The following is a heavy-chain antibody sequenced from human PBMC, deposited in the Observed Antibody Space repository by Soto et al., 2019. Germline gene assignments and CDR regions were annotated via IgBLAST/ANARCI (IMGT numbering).Heavy chain of an antibody. CDR3: ARVYGYPPQYDY. D-gene: IGHD5-18*01. J-gene: IGHJ4*02. CDR2: IYHSGST. V-gene: IGHV4-30-2*01. CDR1: GCSVNSGGHY. Sequence: PSATLSLTSTVSGCSVNSGGHYWSWLRQHPGKGLEWIGYIYHSGSTYYNPSLKSRVTISVDRSKNQFSLKLSSVTAADTAVYYCARVYGYPPQYDYWGQGTLVTVSS.